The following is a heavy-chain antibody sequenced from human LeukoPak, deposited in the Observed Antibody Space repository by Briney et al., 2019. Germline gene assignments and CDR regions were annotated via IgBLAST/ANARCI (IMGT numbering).Heavy chain of an antibody. D-gene: IGHD6-13*01. J-gene: IGHJ4*02. CDR2: IIPISGTT. CDR3: ARGYRSASSYYFDY. CDR1: GGTFTSYA. V-gene: IGHV1-69*13. Sequence: GASVKVSCKTSGGTFTSYAITWVRQAPGQGLEWMGKIIPISGTTNYAQKFQGRVTFTADESTSTAYMELSSLRSEDTAVYYCARGYRSASSYYFDYWGQGTLVTVSS.